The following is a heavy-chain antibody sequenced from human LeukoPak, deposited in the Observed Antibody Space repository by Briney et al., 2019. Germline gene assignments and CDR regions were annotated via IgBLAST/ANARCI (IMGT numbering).Heavy chain of an antibody. D-gene: IGHD3-16*02. Sequence: SETLSLTCTVSGYSISSGYYWGWIRQPPGKGLEWIGSIYQSGSTYYNPSLKSRVTISVDTSKNQFSLKLSSVTAADTAVYYCARDTVYYDYVWGSYHYFDYWGQGTLVTVSS. CDR2: IYQSGST. J-gene: IGHJ4*02. CDR3: ARDTVYYDYVWGSYHYFDY. V-gene: IGHV4-38-2*02. CDR1: GYSISSGYY.